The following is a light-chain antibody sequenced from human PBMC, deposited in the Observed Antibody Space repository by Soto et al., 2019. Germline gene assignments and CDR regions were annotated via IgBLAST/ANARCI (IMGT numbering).Light chain of an antibody. V-gene: IGKV3-11*01. J-gene: IGKJ1*01. Sequence: IVLPQSPGTLSLSPGERATLSCRASQSVSSYLAWYQQKPGQAPRLLIYDASNRATGIPARFSGSGSGTDFTLTISSLEPEDFAVYYCQQRSNWLTWTFGQGTKVDI. CDR2: DAS. CDR1: QSVSSY. CDR3: QQRSNWLTWT.